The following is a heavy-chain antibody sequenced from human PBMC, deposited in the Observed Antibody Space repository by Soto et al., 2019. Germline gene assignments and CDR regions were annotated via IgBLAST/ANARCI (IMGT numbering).Heavy chain of an antibody. D-gene: IGHD6-13*01. J-gene: IGHJ4*02. CDR1: GFTFRSYG. CDR3: AKDRSWKDALYYFVY. Sequence: PGGSLRLSCAASGFTFRSYGMHWVRQAPGKGLEWVAHISYDGSDKYYADSVKGRFSMSRDNSKSTLFLQMNSLRPEDTAVYYCAKDRSWKDALYYFVYCGQGTLVTVSS. V-gene: IGHV3-30*18. CDR2: ISYDGSDK.